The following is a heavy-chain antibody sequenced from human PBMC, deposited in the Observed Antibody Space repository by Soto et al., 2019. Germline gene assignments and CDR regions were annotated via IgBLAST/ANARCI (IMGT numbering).Heavy chain of an antibody. CDR2: MYYSGSA. V-gene: IGHV4-31*03. J-gene: IGHJ5*02. Sequence: PSETLSLTCTVSGGSISSGGYYWSWILQHPGKGLEWIGYMYYSGSAYYNPSLKSRVTISVDTSKNQFSLKLSSVTAADTAVYYCATQSGFTNWFDPWGQGTLVTVSS. CDR3: ATQSGFTNWFDP. CDR1: GGSISSGGYY. D-gene: IGHD5-12*01.